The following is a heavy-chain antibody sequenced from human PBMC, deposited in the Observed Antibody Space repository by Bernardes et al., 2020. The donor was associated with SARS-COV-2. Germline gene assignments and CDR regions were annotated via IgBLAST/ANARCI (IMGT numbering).Heavy chain of an antibody. Sequence: SLRLSVVCSGFTFSSYSMNWVRQAPGKGLEWVSFISSSGSYFSYADSVKGRLTISRDNAENSLFLQMSSLRVEDTAVYYCARVAAAAGTGGFDSWGQGTLVTVSS. V-gene: IGHV3-21*01. J-gene: IGHJ4*02. CDR1: GFTFSSYS. D-gene: IGHD6-13*01. CDR2: ISSSGSYF. CDR3: ARVAAAAGTGGFDS.